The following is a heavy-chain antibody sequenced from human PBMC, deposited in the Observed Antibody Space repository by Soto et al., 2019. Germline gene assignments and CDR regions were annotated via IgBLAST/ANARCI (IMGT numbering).Heavy chain of an antibody. J-gene: IGHJ5*02. CDR3: AREVMTSVTRGWFDP. D-gene: IGHD4-17*01. V-gene: IGHV4-31*03. Sequence: QVQLQESGPGLVRPSQTLSLTCTVSGGSLNSGGYFWSWIRQVPGKGLEWIGYVYSGDIAYYNPSLQSRVTISLDTSKKQFSLTLTSVTAADMAIYFCAREVMTSVTRGWFDPWGQGTLVTVSS. CDR2: VYSGDIA. CDR1: GGSLNSGGYF.